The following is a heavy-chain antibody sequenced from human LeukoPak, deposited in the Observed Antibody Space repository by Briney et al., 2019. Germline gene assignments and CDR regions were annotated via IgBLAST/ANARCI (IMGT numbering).Heavy chain of an antibody. V-gene: IGHV3-7*03. CDR3: ARARDYGSGKANAFDI. CDR1: GFTFSSYR. J-gene: IGHJ3*02. CDR2: IKQDGSEK. Sequence: GGSLRLSCATSGFTFSSYRMSWVRQAPGNGLEWVANIKQDGSEKYYVDSVKGRFTISRDNAENSLYLQMNSLRAEDTAVYYCARARDYGSGKANAFDIWGQGTMVTVSS. D-gene: IGHD3-10*01.